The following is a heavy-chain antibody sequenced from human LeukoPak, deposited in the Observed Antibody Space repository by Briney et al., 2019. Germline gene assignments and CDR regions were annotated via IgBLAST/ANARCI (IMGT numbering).Heavy chain of an antibody. V-gene: IGHV2-5*02. CDR3: AHIMITYGGILRDDAFDV. D-gene: IGHD3-16*01. J-gene: IGHJ3*01. CDR2: IYWDNDK. CDR1: GFSLITRGVG. Sequence: SGPALVNPTRTLTLTCTFSGFSLITRGVGVGWIRQSPGKALEWVAIIYWDNDKRYSPYLRNRLTIAKDTSNNQVVLVMTNMDPVDTATYFCAHIMITYGGILRDDAFDVWGPGTVVTVSP.